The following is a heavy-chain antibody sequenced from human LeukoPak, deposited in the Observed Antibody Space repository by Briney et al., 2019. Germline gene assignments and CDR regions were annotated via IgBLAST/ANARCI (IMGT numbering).Heavy chain of an antibody. CDR1: GGSISSYY. CDR2: IYYSGTT. J-gene: IGHJ4*02. D-gene: IGHD1-26*01. V-gene: IGHV4-59*08. CDR3: ARYEGGSYLQVPVN. Sequence: PSETLSLTCTVSGGSISSYYWSWIRQPPGKGLEWIGYIYYSGTTNYSPSIKSRVTISVDTSKNQFSLKMSSVTAADTAVYYCARYEGGSYLQVPVNWGQGTLVSVFS.